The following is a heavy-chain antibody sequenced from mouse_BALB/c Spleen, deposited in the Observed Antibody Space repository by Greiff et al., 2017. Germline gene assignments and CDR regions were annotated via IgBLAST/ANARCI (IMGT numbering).Heavy chain of an antibody. Sequence: EVQLQQSGTVLARPGASVKMSCKASGYTFTSYWMHWVKQRPGQGLEWIGAIYPGNSDTSYNQKFKGKAKLTAVTSTSTAYMELSSLTNEDSAVYYCTNHRYDGYFDYWGQGTTLTVSS. CDR2: IYPGNSDT. J-gene: IGHJ2*01. CDR3: TNHRYDGYFDY. D-gene: IGHD2-14*01. V-gene: IGHV1-5*01. CDR1: GYTFTSYW.